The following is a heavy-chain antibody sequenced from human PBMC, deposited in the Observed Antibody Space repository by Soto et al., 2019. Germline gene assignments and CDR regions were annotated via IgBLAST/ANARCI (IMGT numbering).Heavy chain of an antibody. D-gene: IGHD2-21*02. CDR1: GGSLSRYG. V-gene: IGHV1-69*01. CDR2: IIPIFGTL. Sequence: QVQLVQSGAEVKKPGSSVKVSCRASGGSLSRYGISWVRQAPGQGLEWMGGIIPIFGTLNYAQQFQGRLTITADEYTRTASMELSSLRSEDTAVYYCAKDVTNGRAFGMDVWAQGTTVTVSS. J-gene: IGHJ6*02. CDR3: AKDVTNGRAFGMDV.